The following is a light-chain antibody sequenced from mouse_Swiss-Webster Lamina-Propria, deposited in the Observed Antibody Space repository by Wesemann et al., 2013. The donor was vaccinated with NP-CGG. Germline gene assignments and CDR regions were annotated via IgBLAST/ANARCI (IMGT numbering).Light chain of an antibody. CDR1: ENVGTY. V-gene: IGKV6-20*01. Sequence: NIVMTQSPKSMSMSVGERVTLSCKASENVGTYVSWYQQKPEQSPKLLIYGASYRYTGVPDRFTGSGSGTDYTLTISSVQAEDLALYYCQQHYSTPWTFGGGTKLEIK. CDR2: GAS. J-gene: IGKJ1*01. CDR3: QQHYSTPWT.